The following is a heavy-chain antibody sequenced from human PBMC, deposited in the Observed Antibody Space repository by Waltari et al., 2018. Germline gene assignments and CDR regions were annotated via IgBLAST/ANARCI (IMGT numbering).Heavy chain of an antibody. D-gene: IGHD3-3*01. V-gene: IGHV3-7*04. J-gene: IGHJ4*02. CDR2: IKQDGSEK. CDR1: GFTFSSYW. CDR3: ATDFWSGYEWD. Sequence: EVQLVESGGGLVQPGGSLRLSCAASGFTFSSYWMSWVNQAPGKGLGWVANIKQDGSEKYYVVSVKGRFTISRDNAKNSLYLQMNSLRAEDTAVYYCATDFWSGYEWDWGQGTLVTVSS.